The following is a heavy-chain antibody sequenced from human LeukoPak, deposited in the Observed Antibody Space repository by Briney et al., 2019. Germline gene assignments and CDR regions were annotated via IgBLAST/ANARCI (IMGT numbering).Heavy chain of an antibody. CDR3: ARTARGGYGRFDY. J-gene: IGHJ4*02. CDR1: GGTFSSYA. Sequence: SVKVSCKASGGTFSSYAISWVRQVPGQGLEWMGRIIPIFGTANYAQKFQGRVTITTDESTSTAYMELSSLRSEDTAVYYCARTARGGYGRFDYWGQGTLVTVSS. D-gene: IGHD3-22*01. CDR2: IIPIFGTA. V-gene: IGHV1-69*05.